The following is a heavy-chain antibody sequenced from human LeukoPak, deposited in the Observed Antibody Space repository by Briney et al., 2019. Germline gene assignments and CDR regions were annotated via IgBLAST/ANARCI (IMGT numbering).Heavy chain of an antibody. J-gene: IGHJ5*02. Sequence: GASVKVSCKASGGTFSSYAISWVRQAPGQGLEWMGGTIPIFGTANYAQKFQGRVTITADESTSTAYMELSSLRSEDTAVYYCARARSSSSAFVYSWFDPWGQGTLVTVSS. V-gene: IGHV1-69*13. CDR1: GGTFSSYA. CDR2: TIPIFGTA. D-gene: IGHD6-6*01. CDR3: ARARSSSSAFVYSWFDP.